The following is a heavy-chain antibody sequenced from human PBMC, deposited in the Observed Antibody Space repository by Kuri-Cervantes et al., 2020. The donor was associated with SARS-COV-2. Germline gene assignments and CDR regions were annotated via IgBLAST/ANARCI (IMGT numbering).Heavy chain of an antibody. D-gene: IGHD6-19*01. Sequence: LRLSCAISGDSVSSNSAAWNWIRQSPSRGLKWLGRTYYRSKWYNDYAVSVKSRITINPDTSKNQFSLQLSSVTPEDTAVYYCARGLRLPYGSANVPGDAFDIWGQGTMVTVSS. J-gene: IGHJ3*02. V-gene: IGHV6-1*01. CDR1: GDSVSSNSAA. CDR3: ARGLRLPYGSANVPGDAFDI. CDR2: TYYRSKWYN.